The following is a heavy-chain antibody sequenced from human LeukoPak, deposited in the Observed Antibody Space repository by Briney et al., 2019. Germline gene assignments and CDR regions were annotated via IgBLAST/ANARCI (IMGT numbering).Heavy chain of an antibody. CDR1: GFSFSDYI. CDR2: ISTGGGTT. D-gene: IGHD3-3*02. V-gene: IGHV3-23*01. Sequence: GGSLRLSCEASGFSFSDYIMSWVRQPPGKGLEWVSAISTGGGTTYYADSVKGRFTISRDNSKNTLSLQMSSLRVEDTAVYYCATVAISKSFYYWGQGILVTVSS. J-gene: IGHJ4*02. CDR3: ATVAISKSFYY.